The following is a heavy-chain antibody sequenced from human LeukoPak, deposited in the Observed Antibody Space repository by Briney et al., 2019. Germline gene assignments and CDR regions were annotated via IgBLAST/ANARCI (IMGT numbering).Heavy chain of an antibody. CDR3: AGLDFWSGYYMGNYYYMDV. Sequence: GGSLRLSCAASGFTFSSYWMSWVRQAPGKGLEWVANIKQDGSEKYYVDSAKGRFTISRDNAENSLFLQMSSLRAEDTAVYYCAGLDFWSGYYMGNYYYMDVWGKGTTVTVSS. V-gene: IGHV3-7*01. D-gene: IGHD3-3*01. J-gene: IGHJ6*03. CDR1: GFTFSSYW. CDR2: IKQDGSEK.